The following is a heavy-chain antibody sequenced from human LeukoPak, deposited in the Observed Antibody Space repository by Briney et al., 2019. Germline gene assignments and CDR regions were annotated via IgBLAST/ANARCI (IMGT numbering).Heavy chain of an antibody. J-gene: IGHJ4*02. Sequence: ASVKVSCKASGYTFTSYYLHWVRQAPGHGREWMGVITASGGGTTYAQKFQGRVTITRATSSSTVYMELTSLRSEDTAVYYCAREVFGLDYWGQGTLVTVSP. CDR3: AREVFGLDY. CDR2: ITASGGGT. D-gene: IGHD3-10*01. CDR1: GYTFTSYY. V-gene: IGHV1-46*01.